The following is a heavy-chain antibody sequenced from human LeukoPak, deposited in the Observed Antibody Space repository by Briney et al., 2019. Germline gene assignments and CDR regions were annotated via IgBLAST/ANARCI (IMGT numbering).Heavy chain of an antibody. CDR2: ISGYNYKT. J-gene: IGHJ3*02. CDR3: ARDHEGSPFWRDAFDI. CDR1: GYALSSYG. D-gene: IGHD3-3*01. V-gene: IGHV1-18*04. Sequence: ASVKVSCKAFGYALSSYGISWLRQAPGQGLEWIGWISGYNYKTKYAQTFQGRVAMTIDTSTKTVSMELRILRSDDTAVYYCARDHEGSPFWRDAFDIWGQGTMVTVSS.